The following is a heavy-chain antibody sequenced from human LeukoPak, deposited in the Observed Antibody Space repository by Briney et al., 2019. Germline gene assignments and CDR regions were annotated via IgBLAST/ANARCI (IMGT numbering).Heavy chain of an antibody. CDR1: GYTFTGYY. V-gene: IGHV1-2*02. CDR3: ARDLRQLFDSPGSYYGMDV. J-gene: IGHJ6*02. CDR2: INPNSGGT. Sequence: ASVKVSCKASGYTFTGYYMHWVRQAPGQGLEWMGWINPNSGGTNYAQKFQGRVTMTRDTSISTAYMELSRLRSDDTAVYYCARDLRQLFDSPGSYYGMDVWGQGTTVTVSS. D-gene: IGHD3-9*01.